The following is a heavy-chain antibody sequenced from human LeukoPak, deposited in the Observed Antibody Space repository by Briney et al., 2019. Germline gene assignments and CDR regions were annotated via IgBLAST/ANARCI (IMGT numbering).Heavy chain of an antibody. Sequence: SETLSLTCTVSGGSISSYYWSWIRQPAGKGLEWIGRIYTSGSTNYNPSLKSRVTMSVDTSKNQFSLKLSSVIAADTAVYYCARDIADIVVVPAAEQGYYYGMDVWGQGTTVTVSS. CDR3: ARDIADIVVVPAAEQGYYYGMDV. CDR2: IYTSGST. CDR1: GGSISSYY. V-gene: IGHV4-4*07. J-gene: IGHJ6*02. D-gene: IGHD2-2*01.